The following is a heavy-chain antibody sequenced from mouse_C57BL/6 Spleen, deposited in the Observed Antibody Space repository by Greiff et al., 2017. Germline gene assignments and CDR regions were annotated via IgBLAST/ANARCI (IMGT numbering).Heavy chain of an antibody. J-gene: IGHJ2*01. D-gene: IGHD1-1*01. CDR1: GYTFTSYW. CDR3: ARVTTGTAY. V-gene: IGHV1-61*01. CDR2: IYPSDSET. Sequence: QVQLQQPGAELVRPGSSVKLSCKASGYTFTSYWMDWVEQRPGQGLEWIGNIYPSDSETHYNQKFKDKATLTVDKSSSTAYMQLSSLTSEDSAVYYCARVTTGTAYWGQGTTLTVSS.